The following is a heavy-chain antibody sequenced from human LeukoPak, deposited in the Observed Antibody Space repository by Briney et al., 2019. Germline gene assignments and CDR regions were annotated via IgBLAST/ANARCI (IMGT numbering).Heavy chain of an antibody. Sequence: KSSETLSLTCTVAGGSVWGYYWSWIRQPPGKVREGIGYIYHSGRTNYNPSLKSRIAMSVDRSKNQFSLQLSSVTAADTAVYYCARQNPAAAGHGLDYWGQGTLVTVSS. D-gene: IGHD6-13*01. CDR3: ARQNPAAAGHGLDY. V-gene: IGHV4-59*08. CDR1: GGSVWGYY. J-gene: IGHJ4*02. CDR2: IYHSGRT.